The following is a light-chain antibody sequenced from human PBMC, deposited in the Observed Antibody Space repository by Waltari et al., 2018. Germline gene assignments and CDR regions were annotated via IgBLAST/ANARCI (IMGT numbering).Light chain of an antibody. V-gene: IGLV3-1*01. CDR2: QDK. J-gene: IGLJ1*01. CDR3: QAWDSSSDSYV. Sequence: SYELTQPPSVSVSAGQTASITCSGDKLGHNFVCWFQQRPGQSPVLAIYQDKKRPSGVPERFSGSNSGNTATLTISGTQPLDEADYYCQAWDSSSDSYVFGSGTKVTV. CDR1: KLGHNF.